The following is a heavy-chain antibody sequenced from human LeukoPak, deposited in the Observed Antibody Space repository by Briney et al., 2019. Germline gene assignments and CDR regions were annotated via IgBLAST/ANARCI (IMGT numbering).Heavy chain of an antibody. J-gene: IGHJ4*02. V-gene: IGHV3-23*01. D-gene: IGHD3-10*01. Sequence: GGSLRLSCAASGFTFSNYAMRWVRQAPGKGLEWVSHISGGGSSTHYADSVKGRFTISRDNSKNTLYLQMNSLRAEDTAVYCCAKDHTVYGSGSYLDFWGQGTLVTVSS. CDR1: GFTFSNYA. CDR3: AKDHTVYGSGSYLDF. CDR2: ISGGGSST.